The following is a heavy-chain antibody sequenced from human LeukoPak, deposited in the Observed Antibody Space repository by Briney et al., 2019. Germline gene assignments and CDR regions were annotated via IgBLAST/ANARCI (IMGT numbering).Heavy chain of an antibody. D-gene: IGHD1-1*01. V-gene: IGHV1-18*01. J-gene: IGHJ5*02. CDR2: ISAYSGAT. Sequence: ASVKVSCKVSGYTFTNYGISWVRQAPGQGLEWMGWISAYSGATNYAQKLQGRVTMTTDTSTSTAYMELRSLRSDDTAVYYCARGTTGTTLVSWFDPWGQGTLVTVSS. CDR3: ARGTTGTTLVSWFDP. CDR1: GYTFTNYG.